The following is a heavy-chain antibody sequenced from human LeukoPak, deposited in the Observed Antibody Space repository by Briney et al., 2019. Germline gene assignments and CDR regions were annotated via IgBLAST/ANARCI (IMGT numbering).Heavy chain of an antibody. V-gene: IGHV3-74*01. D-gene: IGHD1-26*01. CDR1: GFTFSNYW. Sequence: GGSLRLSCAASGFTFSNYWMHWVRQAPGKGLVWVARIDSDEGSTRHADAVKGRLTISRDNSKNTLYLQMNSLRAEDTAVYYCARERELLWAFDIWGQGTMVTVSS. CDR2: IDSDEGST. J-gene: IGHJ3*02. CDR3: ARERELLWAFDI.